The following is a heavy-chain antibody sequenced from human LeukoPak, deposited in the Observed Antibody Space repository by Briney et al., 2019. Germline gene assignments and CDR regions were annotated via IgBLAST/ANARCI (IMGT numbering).Heavy chain of an antibody. CDR1: GYTYTSYD. J-gene: IGHJ5*02. CDR2: MNPNSGNT. D-gene: IGHD6-13*01. Sequence: ASVKVSCTASGYTYTSYDINWVRQATGQGLEWMGWMNPNSGNTGYAQKFQGRVTMTRNTSVSTAYMELSSLRSEDTAVYYCARRRIAAAGRIWFDPWGQGTLVTVSS. CDR3: ARRRIAAAGRIWFDP. V-gene: IGHV1-8*01.